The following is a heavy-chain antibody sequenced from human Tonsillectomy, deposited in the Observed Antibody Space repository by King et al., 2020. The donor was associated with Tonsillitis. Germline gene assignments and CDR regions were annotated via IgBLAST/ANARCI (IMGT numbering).Heavy chain of an antibody. Sequence: VQLVESGGGLVQPGGSLRLSCAASGLSFSSYEMNWVRQAPGKGLEWVSSISGSVSSIYYADSVKGRFTISRDSAKNSLYLQMNSLRAEDTASYYCATCSPDPSMNSSYMAVWGKWPPVTVSS. CDR2: ISGSVSSI. J-gene: IGHJ6*03. CDR1: GLSFSSYE. CDR3: ATCSPDPSMNSSYMAV. V-gene: IGHV3-48*03. D-gene: IGHD5-18*01.